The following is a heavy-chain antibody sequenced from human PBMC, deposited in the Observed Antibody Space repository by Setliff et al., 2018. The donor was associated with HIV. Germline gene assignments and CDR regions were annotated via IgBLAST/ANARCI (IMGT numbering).Heavy chain of an antibody. CDR1: GFTFSNYN. J-gene: IGHJ4*02. CDR3: ARDRASSGYYARFDH. V-gene: IGHV3-21*01. Sequence: LRLSCAASGFTFSNYNMNWVRQAPGKGLEWVSSISYDSRFIYHADSMKGRFTISRDNAKKLVYLQMNSLRAEDTAIYYCARDRASSGYYARFDHWGQGTLVTV. CDR2: ISYDSRFI. D-gene: IGHD3-22*01.